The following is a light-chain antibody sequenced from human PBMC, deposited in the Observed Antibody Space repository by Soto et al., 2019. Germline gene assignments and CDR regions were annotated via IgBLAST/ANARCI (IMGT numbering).Light chain of an antibody. CDR2: AAS. CDR3: QQSYSSPFT. J-gene: IGKJ3*01. CDR1: QSISSY. V-gene: IGKV1-39*01. Sequence: DIQMTQSPSSLSASVGDRVTITCRASQSISSYLNWYQQKPGKAPNLLIYAASSLQSGVPSKFSGSGSGTDVTLTISSLQPEEFATYYCQQSYSSPFTFGPGTKVDIK.